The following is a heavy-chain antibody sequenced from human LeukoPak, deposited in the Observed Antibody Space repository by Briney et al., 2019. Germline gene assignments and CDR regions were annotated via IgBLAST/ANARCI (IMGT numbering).Heavy chain of an antibody. D-gene: IGHD2-8*02. Sequence: SETLSLTCTVSGGSISSSSYYWGWIRQPPGRGLAWIGSIYYSGSTYYNPSLKSRVTISVDTSKNQFSLKLSSVTAADTAVYYCARHTGFWSFFDYWGQGTLVTVSS. CDR2: IYYSGST. J-gene: IGHJ4*02. V-gene: IGHV4-39*01. CDR1: GGSISSSSYY. CDR3: ARHTGFWSFFDY.